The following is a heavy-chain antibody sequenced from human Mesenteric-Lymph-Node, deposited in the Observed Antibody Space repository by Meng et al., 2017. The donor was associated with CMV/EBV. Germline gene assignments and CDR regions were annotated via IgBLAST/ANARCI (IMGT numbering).Heavy chain of an antibody. V-gene: IGHV4-39*01. Sequence: QLQLQESGPGLGKPSETLSRTGTVSGGSISSSSYYWGWIRQPPGKGLEWIGYIYYSGSTYYYNPSLKTRVTISVDTSKNQFSLKLSSVTAADTAVYYCARHSALLVTNFDYWGQGTLVTVSS. CDR3: ARHSALLVTNFDY. D-gene: IGHD5-18*01. CDR2: IYYSGSTY. J-gene: IGHJ4*02. CDR1: GGSISSSSYY.